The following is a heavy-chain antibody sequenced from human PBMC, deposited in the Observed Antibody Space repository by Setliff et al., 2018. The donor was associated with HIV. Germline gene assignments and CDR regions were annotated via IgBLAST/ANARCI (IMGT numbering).Heavy chain of an antibody. D-gene: IGHD1-26*01. CDR2: IIPIYGTP. Sequence: SVKVSCKASGGTFSSYSINWVRQAPGQGLEWMGGIIPIYGTPIYAQKFQGRVTITADESTSTAYMELSSLRSEDTAVYYCARGSYGDYWGQGALVTVSS. CDR1: GGTFSSYS. J-gene: IGHJ4*02. CDR3: ARGSYGDY. V-gene: IGHV1-69*13.